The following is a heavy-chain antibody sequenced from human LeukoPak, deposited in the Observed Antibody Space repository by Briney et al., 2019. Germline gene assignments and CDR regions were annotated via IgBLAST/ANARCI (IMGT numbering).Heavy chain of an antibody. D-gene: IGHD3-22*01. CDR3: ARTLIYYDSSKSTSTFDY. CDR2: ISGSGGST. Sequence: QSGGSLRLSCAASGFTFSSYAMSWVRQAPGKGLEWVSAISGSGGSTYYADSVKGRFTISRDNAKNSLYLQMNSLRAEDTAVYYCARTLIYYDSSKSTSTFDYWGQGTLVTVSS. J-gene: IGHJ4*02. CDR1: GFTFSSYA. V-gene: IGHV3-23*01.